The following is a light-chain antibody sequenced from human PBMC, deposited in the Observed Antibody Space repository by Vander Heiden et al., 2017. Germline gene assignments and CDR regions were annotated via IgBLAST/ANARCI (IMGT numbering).Light chain of an antibody. CDR3: QQRSNWPPTWT. J-gene: IGKJ1*01. V-gene: IGKV3-11*01. CDR1: QSVSSY. CDR2: DAS. Sequence: IVLTQSPATLSLSPVERATLSCRASQSVSSYLAWYQQKPGQAPRLLIYDASNRATGIPARFSGSGSGTDFTLTISSLEPEDFAVYYCQQRSNWPPTWTFGQGTKVEIK.